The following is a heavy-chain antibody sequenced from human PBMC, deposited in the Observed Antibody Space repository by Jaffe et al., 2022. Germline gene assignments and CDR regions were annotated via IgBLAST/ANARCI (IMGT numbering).Heavy chain of an antibody. D-gene: IGHD3-10*01. CDR2: IYYSGST. CDR3: ARVVDRGNYFDY. Sequence: QVQLQESGPGLVKPSETLSLTCTVSGGSISSYYWSWIRQPPGKGLEWIGYIYYSGSTNYNPSLKSRVTISVDTSKNQFSLKLSSVTAADTAVYYCARVVDRGNYFDYWGQGTLVTVSS. J-gene: IGHJ4*02. V-gene: IGHV4-59*01. CDR1: GGSISSYY.